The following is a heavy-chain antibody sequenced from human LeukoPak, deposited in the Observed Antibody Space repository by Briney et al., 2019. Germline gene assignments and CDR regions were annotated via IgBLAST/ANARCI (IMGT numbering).Heavy chain of an antibody. CDR2: INANSGDT. CDR1: GYTFTSYG. D-gene: IGHD4-23*01. J-gene: IGHJ4*02. Sequence: ASVKVSCKASGYTFTSYGISWVRQAPGQGLEWMGWINANSGDTNYAQKFQGRVTMTRDTSISTAYMELSRLRSDDTAVYYCARGPRRDYGGDFDYWGQGTLVTVSS. CDR3: ARGPRRDYGGDFDY. V-gene: IGHV1-2*02.